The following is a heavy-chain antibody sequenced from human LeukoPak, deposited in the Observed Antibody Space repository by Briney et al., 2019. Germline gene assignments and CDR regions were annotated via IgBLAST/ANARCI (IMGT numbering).Heavy chain of an antibody. D-gene: IGHD2-15*01. V-gene: IGHV4-59*08. CDR1: GGSISSYY. CDR3: ARLWSPMVEIDY. CDR2: ISYSGST. J-gene: IGHJ4*02. Sequence: SETLSLTCSASGGSISSYYWSWIRQPPGKRLEWIGYISYSGSTKYNPSLKSRVTISVDTSKNQFSLKVSSVTAADTAVYYCARLWSPMVEIDYWGQGTLVTVSS.